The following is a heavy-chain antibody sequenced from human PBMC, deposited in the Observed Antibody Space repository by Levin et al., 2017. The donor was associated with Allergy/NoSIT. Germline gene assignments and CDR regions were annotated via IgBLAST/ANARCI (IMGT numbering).Heavy chain of an antibody. J-gene: IGHJ4*02. CDR3: ARNRHCIGGRCYSV. CDR2: IYSGGTT. CDR1: GFTVSNNY. Sequence: GGSLRLSCAVSGFTVSNNYMRWVRQAPGKGLEWVSLIYSGGTTYYADSVKGRFTISRDNSKNTVYLQMNSLRAEDTAVYYCARNRHCIGGRCYSVWGQGTLVTVSS. V-gene: IGHV3-53*01. D-gene: IGHD2-15*01.